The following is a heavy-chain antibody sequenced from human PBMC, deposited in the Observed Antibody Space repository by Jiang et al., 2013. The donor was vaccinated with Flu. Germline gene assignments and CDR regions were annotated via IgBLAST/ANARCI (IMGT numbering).Heavy chain of an antibody. J-gene: IGHJ4*02. D-gene: IGHD3-10*01. CDR2: MNPNSGNT. Sequence: VQLVESGAEVKKPGASVKVSCKASGYTFTSYDINWVRQATGQGLEWMGWMNPNSGNTGYAQKFQGRVTMTRNTSISTAYMELSSLRSEDTAVYYCARATRFGENPPLDYWGQGNPWSPSPQ. CDR1: GYTFTSYD. CDR3: ARATRFGENPPLDY. V-gene: IGHV1-8*01.